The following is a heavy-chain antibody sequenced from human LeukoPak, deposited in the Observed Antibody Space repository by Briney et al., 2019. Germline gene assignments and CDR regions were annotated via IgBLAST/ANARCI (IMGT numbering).Heavy chain of an antibody. V-gene: IGHV4-61*01. D-gene: IGHD3-10*01. CDR1: GGSVSSGSYY. CDR3: ARDLYGSGSYSHRD. Sequence: PSETLSLTCTVSGGSVSSGSYYRRWIRQPPGKGLEWIGYIYYSGSTNYNPSLKSRVTISVDTSKNQFSLKLSSVTAADAAVYYCARDLYGSGSYSHRDWGQGTLVTVSS. J-gene: IGHJ4*01. CDR2: IYYSGST.